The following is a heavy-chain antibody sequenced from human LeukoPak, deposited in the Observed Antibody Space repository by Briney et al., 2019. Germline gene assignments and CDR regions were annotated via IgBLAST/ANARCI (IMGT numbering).Heavy chain of an antibody. CDR2: IIPIFGTA. V-gene: IGHV1-69*13. D-gene: IGHD2-15*01. Sequence: WASVKVSCKASGGTFSSYAISWVRQAPGQGLEWMGGIIPIFGTANYAQKFQGRVTITADESTSTAYMELSSLRSEDTAVYYCAVGVVVVVAATLPKNYYYYYMDVWGKGTTVTISS. CDR1: GGTFSSYA. J-gene: IGHJ6*03. CDR3: AVGVVVVVAATLPKNYYYYYMDV.